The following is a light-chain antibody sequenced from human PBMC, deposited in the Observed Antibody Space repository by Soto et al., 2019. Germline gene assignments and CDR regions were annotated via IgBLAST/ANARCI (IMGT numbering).Light chain of an antibody. J-gene: IGLJ3*02. CDR2: EVS. Sequence: QSALTQPASVSGSPGQPITISCTGTSSDVGGAYNYVSWYQQHPGIAPKLMIYEVSNRPSGVSNRFSGSKSGNTASLTISGLQAEDEADYYCSSYTSSNTWVFGGGTKLTVL. CDR3: SSYTSSNTWV. V-gene: IGLV2-14*01. CDR1: SSDVGGAYNY.